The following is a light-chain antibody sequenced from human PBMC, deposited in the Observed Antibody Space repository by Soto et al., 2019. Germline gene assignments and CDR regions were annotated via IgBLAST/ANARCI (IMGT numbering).Light chain of an antibody. J-gene: IGKJ2*01. V-gene: IGKV1-39*01. CDR3: QQSYSAPYT. CDR1: QTINNY. Sequence: DLLMTQSPSSLPASVGDRVTITCRASQTINNYINWYQQKPGKAPKFMSYVASTLQTGVPSRFSGSGSGTDFTLTISSLQPEDFATYYCQQSYSAPYTFGPGTKLEIK. CDR2: VAS.